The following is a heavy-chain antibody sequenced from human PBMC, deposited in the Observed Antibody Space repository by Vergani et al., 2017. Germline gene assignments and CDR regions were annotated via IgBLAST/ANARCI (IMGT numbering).Heavy chain of an antibody. J-gene: IGHJ4*02. CDR3: ARGDYGILTGYRY. CDR2: INPSGGHT. V-gene: IGHV1-46*03. Sequence: QVQLVQSGTEVKNPGASVKVSCKASGYTFSNYYMHWVRQAPGQGLEWMGIINPSGGHTNYAQKFQGRVTMTRDTSTSTVYMELSSLRSEDTAIYYCARGDYGILTGYRYWGQGTLVTVSA. D-gene: IGHD3-9*01. CDR1: GYTFSNYY.